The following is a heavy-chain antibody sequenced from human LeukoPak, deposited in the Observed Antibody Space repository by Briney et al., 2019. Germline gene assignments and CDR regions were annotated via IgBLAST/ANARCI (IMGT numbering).Heavy chain of an antibody. D-gene: IGHD6-19*01. V-gene: IGHV3-21*01. CDR3: ARDGYSSGWYDSNFDY. CDR1: GFTFSSYS. Sequence: GGSLRLSCAASGFTFSSYSMNWVRQAPGKGLEWVSSISSSSSYIYYADSLKGRFTISRDNAKNSLYLQMNSLRSEDTAVYYCARDGYSSGWYDSNFDYWGQGTLVTVSS. CDR2: ISSSSSYI. J-gene: IGHJ4*02.